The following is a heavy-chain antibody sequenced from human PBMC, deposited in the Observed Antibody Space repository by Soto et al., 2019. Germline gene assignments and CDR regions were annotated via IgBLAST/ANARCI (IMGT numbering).Heavy chain of an antibody. Sequence: GGSLRLSCAASGFTFSSYWMSWVRQAPGKGLEWVANIKQDGSEKYYVDSVKGRFTISRDNAKNSLYLPMNSLRAEDTAVYYCARVGDYYYYGMDVWGQGTTVTVSS. CDR1: GFTFSSYW. V-gene: IGHV3-7*01. CDR2: IKQDGSEK. CDR3: ARVGDYYYYGMDV. J-gene: IGHJ6*02.